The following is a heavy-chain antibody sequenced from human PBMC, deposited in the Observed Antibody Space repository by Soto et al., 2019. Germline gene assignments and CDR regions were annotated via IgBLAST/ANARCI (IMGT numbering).Heavy chain of an antibody. CDR1: GYTFTGYY. Sequence: GASVKVSCKASGYTFTGYYMHWVRQAPGQGLEWMGWINPNSGGTNYAQKFQGRVTMTRDTSISTAYMELSRLRSDDTAVYYCASSDTMIDARWDFDIWGQGTTVTVSS. V-gene: IGHV1-2*02. J-gene: IGHJ3*02. D-gene: IGHD3-22*01. CDR3: ASSDTMIDARWDFDI. CDR2: INPNSGGT.